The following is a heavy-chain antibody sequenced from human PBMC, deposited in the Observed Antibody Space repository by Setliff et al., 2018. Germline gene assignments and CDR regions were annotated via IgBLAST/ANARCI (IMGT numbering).Heavy chain of an antibody. CDR3: ARTCYYASGRSGYYYYYYYMDV. Sequence: KTSETLSLTCTVSGGSISSDYWSWIRQPPGKGLEWIGYIYSSGSTKYNPSLKSRVTISVDTSKNQFSLKLNSVTAADTAIYYCARTCYYASGRSGYYYYYYYMDVWGKGTTVTVSS. CDR2: IYSSGST. J-gene: IGHJ6*03. V-gene: IGHV4-4*08. D-gene: IGHD3-10*01. CDR1: GGSISSDY.